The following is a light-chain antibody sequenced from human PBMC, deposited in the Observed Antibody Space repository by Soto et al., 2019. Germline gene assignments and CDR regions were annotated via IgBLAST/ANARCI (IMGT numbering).Light chain of an antibody. Sequence: EIVLTQSPGTLSLSPGERATLSCRASQTVLNNYLTWYQQKPGQAPRRLIFGASIRATGIPDRFSGSGSGTDFTLTISGLEPEDFAVYYCQQYGSSPTTFGQGTKVEIK. CDR2: GAS. V-gene: IGKV3-20*01. CDR1: QTVLNNY. J-gene: IGKJ1*01. CDR3: QQYGSSPTT.